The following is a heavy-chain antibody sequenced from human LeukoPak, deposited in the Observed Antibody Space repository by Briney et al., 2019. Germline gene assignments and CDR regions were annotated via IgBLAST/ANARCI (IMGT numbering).Heavy chain of an antibody. CDR2: IIPIFGTA. D-gene: IGHD2-2*01. V-gene: IGHV1-69*13. J-gene: IGHJ4*02. Sequence: SVKVSCKASGGTFSSYAISWVRQAPGQGLEWMGGIIPIFGTANYAQKFQGRVTITADEPTSTAYMELSSLRSEDTAVYYCAREGYCSRTSCYGYYWGQGTLVTVPS. CDR3: AREGYCSRTSCYGYY. CDR1: GGTFSSYA.